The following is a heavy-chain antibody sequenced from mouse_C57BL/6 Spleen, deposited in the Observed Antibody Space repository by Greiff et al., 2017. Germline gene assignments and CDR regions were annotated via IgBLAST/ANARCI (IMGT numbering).Heavy chain of an antibody. CDR2: INPYNGGT. J-gene: IGHJ4*01. CDR3: SRREYYLYYAMDD. CDR1: GYTFTDYY. Sequence: EVQLQQSGPVLVKPGASVKMSCKASGYTFTDYYMNWVKQSHGKSLEWIGVINPYNGGTSYTQKFKGKATLTVDKYSSTAYMELNSLTSEDSAVYYCSRREYYLYYAMDDWGQGTSVTVAS. D-gene: IGHD1-1*01. V-gene: IGHV1-19*01.